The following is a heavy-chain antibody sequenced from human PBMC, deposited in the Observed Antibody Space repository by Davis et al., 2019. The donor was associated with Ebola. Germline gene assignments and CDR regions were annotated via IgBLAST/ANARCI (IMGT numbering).Heavy chain of an antibody. V-gene: IGHV3-21*06. Sequence: PGGSLRLSCAASGFSFSFYKMNWVRQAPGKGLEWVSSLSTSSSYIHYADSVKGRFTISRDNAENSLYLQMDSLRAEDTAVYYCASHEGYYYGMDVWGQGTAVTVSS. CDR3: ASHEGYYYGMDV. J-gene: IGHJ6*02. CDR1: GFSFSFYK. CDR2: LSTSSSYI.